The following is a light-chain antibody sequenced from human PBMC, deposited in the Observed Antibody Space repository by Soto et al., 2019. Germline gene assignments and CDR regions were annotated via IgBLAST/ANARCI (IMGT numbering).Light chain of an antibody. CDR3: QQRSNWPYT. Sequence: IWLTQSPATLSLCPGERATLSCRASQSVSIYLAWYQQKPGQAPRLLIYDASNRATGSPARFSGSVSGTDFPLTSSSLEPEDFAVYYWQQRSNWPYTFGQGTKLEIK. V-gene: IGKV3-11*01. J-gene: IGKJ2*01. CDR2: DAS. CDR1: QSVSIY.